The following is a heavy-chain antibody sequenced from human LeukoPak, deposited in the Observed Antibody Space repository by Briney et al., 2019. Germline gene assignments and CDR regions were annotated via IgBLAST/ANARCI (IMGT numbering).Heavy chain of an antibody. Sequence: PSQTLSLTCTVSGGSISSGGYYWSWIRQPPGKGLERIGYIYLSGSTYYNPSLKSRVTISVDRSKNQFCLKLSSVTAADTAVYYCTSSFGSGTYYIGAYHYWGQGTLVTVSS. CDR2: IYLSGST. CDR3: TSSFGSGTYYIGAYHY. CDR1: GGSISSGGYY. V-gene: IGHV4-30-2*01. D-gene: IGHD3-10*01. J-gene: IGHJ4*02.